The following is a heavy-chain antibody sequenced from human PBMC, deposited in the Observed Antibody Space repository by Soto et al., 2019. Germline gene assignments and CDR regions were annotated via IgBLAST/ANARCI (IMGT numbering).Heavy chain of an antibody. J-gene: IGHJ3*02. CDR3: ARDFVPNRYYDFWSGYDAFDI. CDR1: GYSFNSYD. CDR2: ISAYNGNP. D-gene: IGHD3-3*01. V-gene: IGHV1-18*01. Sequence: GASVKVSCKASGYSFNSYDITWVRQAPGQGLEWMGWISAYNGNPNYAQKFQGRVTMTTDTSTSIAYMELRSLRSDDTAVYYCARDFVPNRYYDFWSGYDAFDIWGQGTMVTVSS.